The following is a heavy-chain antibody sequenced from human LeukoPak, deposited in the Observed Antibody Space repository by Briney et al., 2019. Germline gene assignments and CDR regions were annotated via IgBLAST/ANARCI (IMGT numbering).Heavy chain of an antibody. CDR1: GDSVSSKSAA. Sequence: SQTLSLTCGISGDSVSSKSAAWNWVRQSPSRGLEWLGRTYYRSKWYNDFAVSVKSRITINPDTSKNQFSLHLNSVTPEDTAIYYCAGGTFLQYLLPSDSWGQGTLVTVSS. D-gene: IGHD3-3*02. J-gene: IGHJ4*02. CDR3: AGGTFLQYLLPSDS. CDR2: TYYRSKWYN. V-gene: IGHV6-1*01.